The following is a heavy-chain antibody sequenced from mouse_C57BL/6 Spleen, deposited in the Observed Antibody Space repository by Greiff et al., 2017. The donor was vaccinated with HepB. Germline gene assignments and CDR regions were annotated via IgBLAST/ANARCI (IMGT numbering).Heavy chain of an antibody. CDR1: GYTFTSYW. J-gene: IGHJ3*01. D-gene: IGHD2-1*01. V-gene: IGHV1-5*01. Sequence: VQLQQSGTVLARPGASVKMSCKTSGYTFTSYWMHWVTQRPGQGLEWIGAIYPGNSDTSYNQKFKGKAKLTAVPSASTAYRELSSLTKEDSAVYYCTSSGGNSGGRDGTWFAYWGQGTLVTVSA. CDR2: IYPGNSDT. CDR3: TSSGGNSGGRDGTWFAY.